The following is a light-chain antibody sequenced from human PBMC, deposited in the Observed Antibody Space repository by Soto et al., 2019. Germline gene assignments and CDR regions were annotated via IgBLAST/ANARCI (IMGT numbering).Light chain of an antibody. V-gene: IGKV1-39*01. CDR3: QQSYFTPVT. Sequence: DIQMTQSPSSLSASVGDRVTITCRASQSLYNYLHWFQQKPGKAPKLLIHLASSLQSGVPSRFSGSGSGTDFTLSISSLQPEDFATYYCQQSYFTPVTFGGGTKVESK. J-gene: IGKJ4*01. CDR2: LAS. CDR1: QSLYNY.